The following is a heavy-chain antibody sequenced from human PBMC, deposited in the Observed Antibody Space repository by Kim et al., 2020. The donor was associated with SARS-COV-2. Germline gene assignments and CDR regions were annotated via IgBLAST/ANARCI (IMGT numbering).Heavy chain of an antibody. V-gene: IGHV3-33*01. Sequence: GGSLRLSCAASGFTFSSYGMHWVRQAPGKGLEWVAVIWDGGSNTYYADSVKGRFTISRDNSKNTLYLQMNSLRAEDTAVYYCARDRVAASPGMDVCGQGT. J-gene: IGHJ6*01. CDR2: IWDGGSNT. D-gene: IGHD6-6*01. CDR1: GFTFSSYG. CDR3: ARDRVAASPGMDV.